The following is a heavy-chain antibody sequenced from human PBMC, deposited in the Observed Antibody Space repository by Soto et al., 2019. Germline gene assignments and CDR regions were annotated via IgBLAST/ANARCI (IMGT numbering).Heavy chain of an antibody. V-gene: IGHV3-9*01. CDR1: EFNVYDHA. CDR3: IKDVRKGGLDY. CDR2: IGWTGERI. Sequence: EIQLVESGGQLVQPARSLRLSCTVSEFNVYDHAMHWVRQAPGKGLEWVSGIGWTGERIGYADSVRGRFTISRDNAKNSLYLQMNDLTGDDTALYYCIKDVRKGGLDYWGQGTLVTVSS. J-gene: IGHJ4*02. D-gene: IGHD2-15*01.